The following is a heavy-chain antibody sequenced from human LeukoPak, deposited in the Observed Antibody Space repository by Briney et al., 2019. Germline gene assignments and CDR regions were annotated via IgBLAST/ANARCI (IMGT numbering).Heavy chain of an antibody. CDR1: GGSISYYY. Sequence: SETLSLTCTVSGGSISYYYWSWIRQSPGKGLEWIGYIYYNGSTNYNPSLKSRVTISVDTSKNQFSLKLSSVTAADTAVYYCARLGGAGATVTTSYYYGMDVWGKGTTVTVSS. V-gene: IGHV4-59*12. D-gene: IGHD4-11*01. J-gene: IGHJ6*04. CDR3: ARLGGAGATVTTSYYYGMDV. CDR2: IYYNGST.